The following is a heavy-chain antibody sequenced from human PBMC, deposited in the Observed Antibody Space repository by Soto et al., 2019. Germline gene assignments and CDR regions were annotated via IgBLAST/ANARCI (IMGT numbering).Heavy chain of an antibody. Sequence: SETLSLTCVVSGGSVSSGGHSWSWIRQSPGKGLEWVGSIYQSEYAYYSPSLRSRVVISVDRSNNQVSLRMTSMTAADTAIYYCARGDTRLGELSHNYWGQGTLVTVSS. CDR1: GGSVSSGGHS. J-gene: IGHJ4*02. CDR3: ARGDTRLGELSHNY. V-gene: IGHV4-30-2*06. CDR2: IYQSEYA. D-gene: IGHD3-16*02.